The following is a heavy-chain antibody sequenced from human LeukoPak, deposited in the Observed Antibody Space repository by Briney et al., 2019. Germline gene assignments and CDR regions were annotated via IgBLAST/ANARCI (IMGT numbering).Heavy chain of an antibody. CDR2: INHSGST. J-gene: IGHJ4*02. CDR3: ARERDDSSGYYLEDY. V-gene: IGHV4-34*01. CDR1: GGSFSGYY. Sequence: SETLSLTCAVYGGSFSGYYWSWIRQPPGKGLEWIGEINHSGSTNYNPPLKRRVTISVDTSKTQFSLKLSSVTAADAAVYYCARERDDSSGYYLEDYWGQGTLVTVSS. D-gene: IGHD3-22*01.